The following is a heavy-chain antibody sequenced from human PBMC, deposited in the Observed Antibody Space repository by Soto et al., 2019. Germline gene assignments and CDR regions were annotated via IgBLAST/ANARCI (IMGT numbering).Heavy chain of an antibody. D-gene: IGHD6-13*01. CDR3: ARDPRYRFGSWYYFDY. CDR1: GFTFSSYA. J-gene: IGHJ4*02. V-gene: IGHV3-30-3*01. Sequence: GGSLRLSCAASGFTFSSYAMHWVRQAPGKGLEWVAVISYDGSNKYYADSVKGRFTISRDNSKNTLYLQMNSLRAEDTAVYYCARDPRYRFGSWYYFDYWGQGTLVTVSS. CDR2: ISYDGSNK.